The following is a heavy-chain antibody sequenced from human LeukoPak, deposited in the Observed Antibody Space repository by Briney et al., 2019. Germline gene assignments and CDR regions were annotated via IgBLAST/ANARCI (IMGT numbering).Heavy chain of an antibody. Sequence: PGGSLRLSCAASGFTFSSYWMSWVRQAPGKGLEWVANIKQDGSEKYYVDSVKGRFTISRDNAKNSLYLQMNSLRAEDTAGYYCARGYFDWPEYYFDYWGQGTLVTVSS. J-gene: IGHJ4*02. CDR1: GFTFSSYW. D-gene: IGHD3-9*01. CDR3: ARGYFDWPEYYFDY. V-gene: IGHV3-7*01. CDR2: IKQDGSEK.